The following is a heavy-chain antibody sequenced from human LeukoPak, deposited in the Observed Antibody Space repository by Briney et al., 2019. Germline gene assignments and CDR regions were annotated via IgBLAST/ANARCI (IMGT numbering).Heavy chain of an antibody. CDR1: GFTFSSYG. D-gene: IGHD3-10*01. CDR2: IRYDGSNK. V-gene: IGHV3-30*02. Sequence: PGGSLRLSCAASGFTFSSYGMHWVRQAPGKGLEWVAFIRYDGSNKYYADSVKGRFTISRDNSKNTLYLQMNSLRAEDTAVYYCAKDPVPYYYGSGSDRRANYWGQGTLVTVSS. J-gene: IGHJ4*02. CDR3: AKDPVPYYYGSGSDRRANY.